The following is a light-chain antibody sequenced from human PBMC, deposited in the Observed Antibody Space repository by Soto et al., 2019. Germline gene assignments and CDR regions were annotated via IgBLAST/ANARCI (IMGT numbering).Light chain of an antibody. Sequence: DIQMTQSPSSLSASVGDSVTITCRASQDISNNLGWFQQKPGKAPKRLIYAASSLQSGVPSRFSGSGSGTEFTLTISSLQPEDFATYYCLQHTYLWTFGQGTKLDIK. CDR3: LQHTYLWT. J-gene: IGKJ1*01. CDR2: AAS. CDR1: QDISNN. V-gene: IGKV1-17*01.